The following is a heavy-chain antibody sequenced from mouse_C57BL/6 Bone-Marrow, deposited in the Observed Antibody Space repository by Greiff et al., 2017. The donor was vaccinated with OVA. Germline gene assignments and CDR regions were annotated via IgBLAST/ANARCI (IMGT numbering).Heavy chain of an antibody. J-gene: IGHJ2*02. V-gene: IGHV1-59*01. CDR2: IAPSDSYI. Sequence: QVQLQQPGAELVRPGTSVKLSCKASGYTFTNYWMHWVKQRPGQGLEWIGVIAPSDSYINYNQKFKGRATLTVATSSSTAYMHLSSLTSEDSAVYYCAHYGSRPYLPYWGQGTSLTVSS. CDR3: AHYGSRPYLPY. D-gene: IGHD1-1*01. CDR1: GYTFTNYW.